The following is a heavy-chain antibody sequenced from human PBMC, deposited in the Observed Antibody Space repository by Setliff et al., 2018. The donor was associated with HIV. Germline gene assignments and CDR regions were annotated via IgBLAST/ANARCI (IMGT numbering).Heavy chain of an antibody. Sequence: SVKVSCKISGYTLTELSIHWVRQAPGQGLEWMGAIVPILGIANSAEKFQGRLTITRDTSANTAYMELSSLRSDDTAIYYCASSRPPDDSSGYLDHWGQGTLVTVSS. CDR1: GYTLTELS. CDR3: ASSRPPDDSSGYLDH. CDR2: IVPILGIA. J-gene: IGHJ4*01. D-gene: IGHD3-22*01. V-gene: IGHV1-69*10.